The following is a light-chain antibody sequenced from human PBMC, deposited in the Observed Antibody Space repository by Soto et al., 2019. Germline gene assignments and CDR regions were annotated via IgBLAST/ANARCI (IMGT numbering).Light chain of an antibody. J-gene: IGKJ4*01. CDR2: GAS. V-gene: IGKV3-15*01. Sequence: EIVMTQSPATLSVSPGERATLSCRASQSVSSYLAWYQQKPGQAPRLLIYGASTRATGIPARFSGSGFGTEFTLTISSLQSEDFAVYYCQQYNNWPPVTFGGGTKVEIK. CDR3: QQYNNWPPVT. CDR1: QSVSSY.